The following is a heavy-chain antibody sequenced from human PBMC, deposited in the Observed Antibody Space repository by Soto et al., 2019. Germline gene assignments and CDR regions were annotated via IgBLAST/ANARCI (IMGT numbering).Heavy chain of an antibody. CDR1: GFTFSNAW. J-gene: IGHJ6*02. CDR2: IKSKTDGGTT. D-gene: IGHD3-16*01. V-gene: IGHV3-15*01. CDR3: TTDVDPLGGYRFYGMDV. Sequence: GGSLRLSCAASGFTFSNAWMSWVRQAPGKGLEWVGRIKSKTDGGTTDYAAPVKGRFTISRDDSKNTLYLQMNSLKTEDTAVYYCTTDVDPLGGYRFYGMDVWGQGTTVTVSS.